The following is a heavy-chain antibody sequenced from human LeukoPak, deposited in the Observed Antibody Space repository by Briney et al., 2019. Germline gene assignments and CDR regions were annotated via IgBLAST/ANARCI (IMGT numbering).Heavy chain of an antibody. J-gene: IGHJ3*02. D-gene: IGHD6-25*01. V-gene: IGHV4-59*01. CDR2: MHNSGSS. CDR3: ARSAERLRNAFDI. Sequence: SETLSLTCTVSGASTSHFYWNWIRQPPGKGLEWIGYMHNSGSSKHSPSLKSRVTISIDTSKNQFSLQLTSVTAADTAIYYCARSAERLRNAFDIWGQGTMVSVSS. CDR1: GASTSHFY.